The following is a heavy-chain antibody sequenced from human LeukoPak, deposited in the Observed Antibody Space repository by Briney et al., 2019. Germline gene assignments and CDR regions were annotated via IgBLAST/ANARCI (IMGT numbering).Heavy chain of an antibody. Sequence: GGSLRLSCAASGFTFSTYAMSWVRQAPGKGLEWVSGVSGSAGITYYADSVKGRFTISRDNPKNTVFLQMNSLSPEDTAVYYCARNSAIAVDDAFDIWGQGTMVTVSS. CDR1: GFTFSTYA. CDR2: VSGSAGIT. V-gene: IGHV3-23*01. CDR3: ARNSAIAVDDAFDI. D-gene: IGHD2/OR15-2a*01. J-gene: IGHJ3*02.